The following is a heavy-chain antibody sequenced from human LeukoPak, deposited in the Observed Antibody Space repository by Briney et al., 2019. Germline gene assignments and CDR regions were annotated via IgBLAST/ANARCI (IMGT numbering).Heavy chain of an antibody. Sequence: GGSLRLSCAASGFXFSNYNINWVRQAPGKGLGWVSYISTSGRAIFYADSVKGRFTISRDNAKNSLFLQMNSLRDEDTAVYYCARVPLYDRSGYYFDYWGLGTLVTVSS. J-gene: IGHJ4*02. CDR3: ARVPLYDRSGYYFDY. D-gene: IGHD3-22*01. CDR1: GFXFSNYN. CDR2: ISTSGRAI. V-gene: IGHV3-48*02.